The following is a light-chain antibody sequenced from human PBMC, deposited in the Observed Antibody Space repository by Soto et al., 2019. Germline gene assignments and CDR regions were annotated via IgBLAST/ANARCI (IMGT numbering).Light chain of an antibody. CDR2: NVY. V-gene: IGLV2-14*03. Sequence: QSALTQPASVSGSPGQSITISCTGTSSDVGGYNFVSWYQQHPGNAPKLMLYNVYDRPSGISHRFSGSRSGNTASLTISWLQADDEAHYYCNSYTSSSTLVFGGGTKLTVL. CDR3: NSYTSSSTLV. J-gene: IGLJ2*01. CDR1: SSDVGGYNF.